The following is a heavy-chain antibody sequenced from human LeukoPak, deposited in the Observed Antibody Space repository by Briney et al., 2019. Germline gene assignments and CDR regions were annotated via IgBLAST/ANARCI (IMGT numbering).Heavy chain of an antibody. Sequence: ASVKVSCKVSGYTLTELSMHWVRQAPGKGLEWTGGFDPEDGETIYAQKFQGRVTMTEDTSTDTAYMELSSLRSEDTAVYYCATSPYYYDSSGTHQYFDYWGQGTLVTVSS. CDR1: GYTLTELS. CDR2: FDPEDGET. D-gene: IGHD3-22*01. V-gene: IGHV1-24*01. CDR3: ATSPYYYDSSGTHQYFDY. J-gene: IGHJ4*02.